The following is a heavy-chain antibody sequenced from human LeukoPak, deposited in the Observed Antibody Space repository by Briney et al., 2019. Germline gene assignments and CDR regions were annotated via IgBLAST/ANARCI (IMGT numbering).Heavy chain of an antibody. J-gene: IGHJ4*02. V-gene: IGHV3-64D*06. CDR3: VKDSSSWYYFDH. D-gene: IGHD6-13*01. CDR2: ISNNGGST. Sequence: GGSLRLSCSVSGFTYSSYAMHWVCQAPGKGLGFVSAISNNGGSTYYADSVKGRFTISRDNSKNTLYLQMSSLRAEDTAVYYCVKDSSSWYYFDHWGQGTLVTVSS. CDR1: GFTYSSYA.